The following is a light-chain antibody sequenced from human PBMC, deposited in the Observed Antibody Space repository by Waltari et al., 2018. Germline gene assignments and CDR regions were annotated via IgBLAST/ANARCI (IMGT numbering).Light chain of an antibody. Sequence: EIVMTQSPATLSVFPGERATLSCRASQSIRSNLAWYQLKPGQAPRLLIYGASTSATGIPARFSGSGSGTQFPLTISSLQSEDFAVYFCQQYDNWLGTFGQGTKVEIK. CDR1: QSIRSN. CDR3: QQYDNWLGT. V-gene: IGKV3-15*01. J-gene: IGKJ1*01. CDR2: GAS.